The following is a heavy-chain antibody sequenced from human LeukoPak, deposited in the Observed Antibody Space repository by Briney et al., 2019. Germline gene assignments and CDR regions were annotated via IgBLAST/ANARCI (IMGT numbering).Heavy chain of an antibody. J-gene: IGHJ4*02. CDR2: IKQDGSEK. CDR1: GFTFSSYW. V-gene: IGHV3-7*01. Sequence: GGSLRLSCAASGFTFSSYWMSWVRQAPGKGLEWVANIKQDGSEKYYVDSVKGRFTISRDNAKNSLYLKMNSLRAEDTAVYYCARASGDGSFDYWGQGTLVTVSS. CDR3: ARASGDGSFDY. D-gene: IGHD3-10*01.